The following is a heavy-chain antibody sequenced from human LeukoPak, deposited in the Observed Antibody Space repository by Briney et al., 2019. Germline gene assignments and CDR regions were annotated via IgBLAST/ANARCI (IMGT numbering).Heavy chain of an antibody. V-gene: IGHV3-7*01. CDR2: IKQDGSEK. J-gene: IGHJ4*02. CDR1: GFTFSSYW. CDR3: GRRGSTSWYVY. D-gene: IGHD6-13*01. Sequence: GGSLRLSCAASGFTFSSYWMSWVRQAPGKGLEWVASIKQDGSEKYYVDSVKGRFAISRDNAKNSVYLQMNSLRAEDTAVNYCGRRGSTSWYVYWGQGTLVTVSS.